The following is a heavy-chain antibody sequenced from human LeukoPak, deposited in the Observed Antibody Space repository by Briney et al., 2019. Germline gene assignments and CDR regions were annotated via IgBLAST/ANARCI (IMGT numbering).Heavy chain of an antibody. CDR3: AKGNFIAAAAY. Sequence: PGRSLRLSCAASGFTFDDYAMHWVRQAPGKGLEWVSGISWNSGSIGYADSVKGRFTISRDNSKNTLYLQMNSLRAEDTAVYYCAKGNFIAAAAYWGQGTLVTVSS. CDR2: ISWNSGSI. CDR1: GFTFDDYA. J-gene: IGHJ4*02. V-gene: IGHV3-9*01. D-gene: IGHD6-13*01.